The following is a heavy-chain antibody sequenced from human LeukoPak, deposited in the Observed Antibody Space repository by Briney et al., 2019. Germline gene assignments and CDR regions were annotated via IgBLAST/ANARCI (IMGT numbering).Heavy chain of an antibody. J-gene: IGHJ4*02. Sequence: GGSLRLSCAASGFTVRSNYMSWVRQAPGKGLEWISVIYSGGSTYYADSVKGRFTISRDNSKNTLYLQMNSLRAEDTAVYYCARSPYSSGWYYFDYWGQGTLVTVSS. V-gene: IGHV3-66*02. CDR2: IYSGGST. D-gene: IGHD6-19*01. CDR1: GFTVRSNY. CDR3: ARSPYSSGWYYFDY.